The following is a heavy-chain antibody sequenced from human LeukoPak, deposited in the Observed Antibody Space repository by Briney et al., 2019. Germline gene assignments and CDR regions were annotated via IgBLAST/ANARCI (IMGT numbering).Heavy chain of an antibody. Sequence: GGSLRLSCAASGFTFSSYGMPWVRKAPAKGLKWVAVIWYDGSNKYYADSVKGRFTISRDNSKNTLYLQMNSLRAEDTAVYYCAREGSGWYSSYFDYWGQGTLVTVSS. J-gene: IGHJ4*02. CDR1: GFTFSSYG. CDR2: IWYDGSNK. V-gene: IGHV3-33*01. D-gene: IGHD6-19*01. CDR3: AREGSGWYSSYFDY.